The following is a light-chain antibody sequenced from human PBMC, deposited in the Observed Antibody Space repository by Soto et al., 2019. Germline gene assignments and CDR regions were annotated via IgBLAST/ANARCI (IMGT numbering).Light chain of an antibody. CDR2: RAP. Sequence: DIQMTQSPSTLSASVGDRVTITCRARQSINSWLAWYPQEPGKAPNLLIYRAPSLKSGVPSRFTGSGSGTELTLTISSLHPDDFATYSCQHYNSYPPWPFGQGTKVEIK. J-gene: IGKJ1*01. V-gene: IGKV1-5*03. CDR1: QSINSW. CDR3: QHYNSYPPWP.